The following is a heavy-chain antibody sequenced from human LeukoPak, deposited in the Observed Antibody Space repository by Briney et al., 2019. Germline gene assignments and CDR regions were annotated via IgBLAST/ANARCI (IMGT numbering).Heavy chain of an antibody. D-gene: IGHD1-1*01. CDR1: GFTFSSYA. CDR2: ISYDGSNK. CDR3: ARDQVVRYATGTTRTGLKPPAIYYFDY. V-gene: IGHV3-30-3*01. Sequence: PGRSLRLSCAASGFTFSSYAMHWVRQAPGKGLEWVAVISYDGSNKYYADSVKGRFTISRDNSKNTLYLQMNSLRAEDTAVYYCARDQVVRYATGTTRTGLKPPAIYYFDYWGQGTLVTVSS. J-gene: IGHJ4*02.